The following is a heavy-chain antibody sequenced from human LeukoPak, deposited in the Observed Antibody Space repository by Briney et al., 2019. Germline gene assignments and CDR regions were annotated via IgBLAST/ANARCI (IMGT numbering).Heavy chain of an antibody. J-gene: IGHJ4*02. CDR3: ARGPDSSGWYSVY. V-gene: IGHV1-8*01. Sequence: SVKVPCKASAHSLPSSDNTSVRHATGPLHDSIGSMNPNSGNTGYAQKFQGRVNMTRNPSISTAYIELTSLRSEDTAVYYCARGPDSSGWYSVYWGQGTLVTVSS. D-gene: IGHD6-19*01. CDR1: AHSLPSSD. CDR2: MNPNSGNT.